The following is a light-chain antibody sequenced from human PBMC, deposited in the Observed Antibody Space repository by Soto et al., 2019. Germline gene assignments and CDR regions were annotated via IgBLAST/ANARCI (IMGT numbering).Light chain of an antibody. J-gene: IGKJ1*01. CDR3: MKATQSHWT. CDR1: QSLLHSDGNTY. V-gene: IGKV2-24*01. Sequence: DIVMTQTPLSSPVTLGQAASISCRSSQSLLHSDGNTYFSWFQHRPGQPPRLLIYKVSDLFSGVPSRFRGSGAGTDFTLTISRVEAEDVGIYYCMKATQSHWTFGQGTKVQVK. CDR2: KVS.